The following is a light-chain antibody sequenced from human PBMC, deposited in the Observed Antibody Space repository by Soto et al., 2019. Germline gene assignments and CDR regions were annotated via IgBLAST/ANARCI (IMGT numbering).Light chain of an antibody. V-gene: IGKV3-20*01. J-gene: IGKJ1*01. CDR1: HSGDSAF. Sequence: EIVLTQSPGSLSLSLGERATLSCRASHSGDSAFCAGYQQKPGQPPRLLIIGTSRRATCIPDRFSGSGSGTDVTLTISRLEPEAFAVYYFQQCASSLTFGHVTKVEI. CDR3: QQCASSLT. CDR2: GTS.